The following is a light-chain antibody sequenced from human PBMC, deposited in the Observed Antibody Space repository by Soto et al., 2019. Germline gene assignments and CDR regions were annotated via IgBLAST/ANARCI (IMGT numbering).Light chain of an antibody. J-gene: IGKJ2*01. CDR2: AAF. Sequence: DIQMTQSPSSLSASVGDRVTITCRASQGIRNYLAWFQQKPGKAPKSLIFAAFTLQNGVPSKFSGSGSGTDFTLTISSLQPEDSATYFCQHYNSLPYTFGQGTKLEIK. V-gene: IGKV1-16*02. CDR1: QGIRNY. CDR3: QHYNSLPYT.